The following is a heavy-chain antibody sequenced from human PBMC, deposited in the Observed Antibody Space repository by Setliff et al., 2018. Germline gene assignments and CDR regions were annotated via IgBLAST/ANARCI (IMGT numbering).Heavy chain of an antibody. V-gene: IGHV1-46*03. CDR2: INPSGGLT. D-gene: IGHD3-3*01. CDR3: ARDRYYNSWSGTSITAPHDAFDI. Sequence: GASVKVSCKASGYTLTNYYMHWVRQAPGQGLEWMGIINPSGGLTRYAQKSQGRVTMTRDTSTSTVYMEVSSLRSEDTAVYYCARDRYYNSWSGTSITAPHDAFDIWGQGTMVTVSS. J-gene: IGHJ3*02. CDR1: GYTLTNYY.